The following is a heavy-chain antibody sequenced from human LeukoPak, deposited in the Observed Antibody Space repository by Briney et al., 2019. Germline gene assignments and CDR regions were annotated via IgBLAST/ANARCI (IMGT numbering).Heavy chain of an antibody. CDR1: VFTYSSYW. J-gene: IGHJ3*02. CDR3: ATGRRIAADAFDI. Sequence: GGTLSLLCAVYVFTYSSYWMSCVRQAPGKGRECVANIKQDGSEKYYVDSVKGRLTISRHNAKNSLYLQMNTQRAEHAAVYYCATGRRIAADAFDIWGQGTMVTVSS. D-gene: IGHD6-13*01. V-gene: IGHV3-7*01. CDR2: IKQDGSEK.